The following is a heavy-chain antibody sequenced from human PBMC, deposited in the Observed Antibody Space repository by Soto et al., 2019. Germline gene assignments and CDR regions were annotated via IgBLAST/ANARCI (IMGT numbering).Heavy chain of an antibody. D-gene: IGHD5-18*01. Sequence: SVKVSCKASGGTFSSYATSWVRQAPGQALEWMGGIIPIFGTANYAQKFQGRVTITADESTSTAYIELRRLRYEDTAVYYCASSSRVCSYGLAAFYIWGQGARV. V-gene: IGHV1-69*13. CDR3: ASSSRVCSYGLAAFYI. CDR1: GGTFSSYA. CDR2: IIPIFGTA. J-gene: IGHJ3*02.